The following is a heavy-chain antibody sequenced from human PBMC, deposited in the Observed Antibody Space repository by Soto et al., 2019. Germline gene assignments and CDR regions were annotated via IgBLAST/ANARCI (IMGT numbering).Heavy chain of an antibody. CDR2: INPNSGGT. Sequence: ASVKFSCKASGYTFTGYYMHWVRQAPGQGLEWMGWINPNSGGTNYAQKFQGRVTMTRDTSISTAYMELSRLRSDDAAVYYCARSGEEGANGGIDYFDYWGQGTLVTVSS. J-gene: IGHJ4*02. V-gene: IGHV1-2*02. CDR3: ARSGEEGANGGIDYFDY. D-gene: IGHD1-26*01. CDR1: GYTFTGYY.